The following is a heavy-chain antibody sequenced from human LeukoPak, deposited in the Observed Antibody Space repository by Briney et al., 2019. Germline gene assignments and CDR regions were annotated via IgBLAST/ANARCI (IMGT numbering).Heavy chain of an antibody. Sequence: GSLRLSCSASGFTFGDYHMSWVRQAPGKGLGWVGFIRRKDYGGTTEYAASVKGRVTISRDDSKSIAYLQMNSLKIEDTAVYYCTRPTRTTGWPDSDYWGQGTLVTVSS. D-gene: IGHD6-19*01. V-gene: IGHV3-49*04. CDR1: GFTFGDYH. CDR2: IRRKDYGGTT. J-gene: IGHJ4*02. CDR3: TRPTRTTGWPDSDY.